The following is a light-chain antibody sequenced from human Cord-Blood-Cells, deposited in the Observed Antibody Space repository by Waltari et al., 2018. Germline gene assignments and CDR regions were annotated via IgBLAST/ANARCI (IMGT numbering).Light chain of an antibody. CDR3: QQSYSTLWT. Sequence: DITMTKSPSYLSACVGDRVTITCRASQSISSYLNWYQQKPGKAPKLLIYAASSLQSGVPSRFSGSGSGTDFTLTISSLQPEDFATYYCQQSYSTLWTFGQGTKVEIK. CDR1: QSISSY. CDR2: AAS. V-gene: IGKV1-39*01. J-gene: IGKJ1*01.